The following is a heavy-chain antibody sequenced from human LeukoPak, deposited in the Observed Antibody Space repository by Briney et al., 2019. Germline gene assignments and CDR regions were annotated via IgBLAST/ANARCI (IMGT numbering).Heavy chain of an antibody. CDR1: KFTFSSYA. CDR3: AKDKYTWGDIGDPLDF. CDR2: ISASGGAT. Sequence: PGGSLRLSCAASKFTFSSYAMNWVRQAPGKGLEWVSGISASGGATYYADSVKGRFIISRDNSKSTVSLPMNSLTAEDTAIYYCAKDKYTWGDIGDPLDFWGQGTLVSVSS. D-gene: IGHD4-17*01. J-gene: IGHJ4*02. V-gene: IGHV3-23*01.